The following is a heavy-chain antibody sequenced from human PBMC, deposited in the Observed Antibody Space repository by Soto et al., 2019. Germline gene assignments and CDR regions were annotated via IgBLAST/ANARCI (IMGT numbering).Heavy chain of an antibody. CDR1: GFSFSDYA. CDR2: VSGRGDGI. V-gene: IGHV3-23*01. Sequence: QILESGGDLVRPGGSLRLSCSVSGFSFSDYAMNWVRQAPGKGLEWVSAVSGRGDGIFYADSVKGRFSISRDNSKNTVYLQMNNLRVEDTAVYYCAKDVVEVLAYDGMDVWGRGTTVSVSS. D-gene: IGHD2-21*01. J-gene: IGHJ6*02. CDR3: AKDVVEVLAYDGMDV.